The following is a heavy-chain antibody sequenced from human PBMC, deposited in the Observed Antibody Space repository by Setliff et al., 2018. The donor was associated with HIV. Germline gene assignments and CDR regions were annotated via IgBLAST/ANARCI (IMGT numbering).Heavy chain of an antibody. CDR3: ARDTFYLDY. CDR1: GGSVRRNY. D-gene: IGHD3-3*02. J-gene: IGHJ4*02. Sequence: SETLSLTCTVSGGSVRRNYWGWIRQPPGRGLEWIGYISYNGGTNYNPSLKSRVAISLDTSKNQFSLKMRSVTAADTAIYYCARDTFYLDYWGQGALVTDSS. V-gene: IGHV4-59*02. CDR2: ISYNGGT.